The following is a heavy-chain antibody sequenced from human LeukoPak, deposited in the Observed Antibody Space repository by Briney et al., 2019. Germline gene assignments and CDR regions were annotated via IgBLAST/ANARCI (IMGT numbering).Heavy chain of an antibody. Sequence: GSLRLSCTVSGVSISSNNLHWGWIRQPPGKGLEWIGNIYYSGNTHYNPSLESRVTISVDTSNNRFSLKLGSVTAADTAVYYCARLPYDTSAAYYCDYWGQGTLVSVSS. V-gene: IGHV4-39*01. J-gene: IGHJ4*02. CDR1: GVSISSNNLH. CDR2: IYYSGNT. CDR3: ARLPYDTSAAYYCDY. D-gene: IGHD3-22*01.